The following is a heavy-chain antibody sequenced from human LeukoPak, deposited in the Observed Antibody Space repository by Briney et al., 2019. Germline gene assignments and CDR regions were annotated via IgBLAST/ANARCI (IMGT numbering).Heavy chain of an antibody. CDR2: IYHSGST. J-gene: IGHJ4*02. CDR3: ARVLAGSSWGFDY. D-gene: IGHD6-13*01. Sequence: PSETLSLTCTVSGYSISSGYYWGRIRQPPGKGLEWIGSIYHSGSTYQNPSLKSRVTISVDTSKNQFSLELSSVTAADTAVYYCARVLAGSSWGFDYWGQGTLVTVSS. CDR1: GYSISSGYY. V-gene: IGHV4-38-2*02.